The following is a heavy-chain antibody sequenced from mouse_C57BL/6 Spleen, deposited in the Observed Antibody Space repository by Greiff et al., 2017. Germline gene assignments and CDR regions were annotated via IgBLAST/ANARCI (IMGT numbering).Heavy chain of an antibody. J-gene: IGHJ2*01. V-gene: IGHV2-2*01. CDR1: GFSLTSYG. D-gene: IGHD1-1*01. Sequence: VKLMESGPGLVQPSQSLSITCTVSGFSLTSYGVHWVRQSPGKGLEWLGVIWSGGSTDYNAAFISRLSISKDNSKSQVFFKMNSLQADDTAIYYCARTFAVAYYFDYWGQGTTLTVSS. CDR3: ARTFAVAYYFDY. CDR2: IWSGGST.